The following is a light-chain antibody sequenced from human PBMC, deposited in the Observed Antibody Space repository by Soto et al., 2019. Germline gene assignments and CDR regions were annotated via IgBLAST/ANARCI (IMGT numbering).Light chain of an antibody. J-gene: IGKJ1*01. CDR1: QSLLQSNRNTH. CDR3: MQALQTPWT. V-gene: IGKV2-28*01. CDR2: LGS. Sequence: DIVMTQSPLSLPVTPGEPASISCRSSQSLLQSNRNTHLDWYLQKPGQSPQLLIYLGSNRASGVPDRFSGSGSGTDFTLKISRVEAEDVGVYYCMQALQTPWTFGQGTRVEIK.